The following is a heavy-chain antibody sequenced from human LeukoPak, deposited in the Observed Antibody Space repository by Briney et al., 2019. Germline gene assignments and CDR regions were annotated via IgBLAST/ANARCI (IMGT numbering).Heavy chain of an antibody. CDR1: RFTFSSYG. CDR2: ISYDGSNK. Sequence: GGSLRLSCAASRFTFSSYGMHWVRQAPGKGLEWVAVISYDGSNKYYADSVKGRFTISRDNSKNTLYLQMNSLRAEDTAVYYCAKGAYGDYDRYFDYWGQGTLVTVSS. CDR3: AKGAYGDYDRYFDY. V-gene: IGHV3-30*18. D-gene: IGHD4-17*01. J-gene: IGHJ4*02.